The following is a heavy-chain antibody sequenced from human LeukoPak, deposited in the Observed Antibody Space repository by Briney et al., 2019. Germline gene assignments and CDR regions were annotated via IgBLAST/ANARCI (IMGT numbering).Heavy chain of an antibody. CDR2: ISAYNGNT. CDR3: ATVPRLVGSPLYFDY. V-gene: IGHV1-18*01. J-gene: IGHJ4*02. D-gene: IGHD6-19*01. Sequence: ASVKVSCKASGYTFTSYGISWVRQAPGQGLEWMGWISAYNGNTNYAQKLQGRVTMTTDTSTSTAYMELRRLRADDTAVYYCATVPRLVGSPLYFDYWGQGTLVTVSS. CDR1: GYTFTSYG.